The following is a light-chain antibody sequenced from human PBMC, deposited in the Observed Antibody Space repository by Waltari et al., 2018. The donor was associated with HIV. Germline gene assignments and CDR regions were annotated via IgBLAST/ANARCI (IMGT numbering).Light chain of an antibody. CDR1: QRIFTPY. J-gene: IGKJ2*01. CDR2: GTF. CDR3: HQYGDSFPYT. V-gene: IGKV3-20*01. Sequence: VLTQSPATLSLSPWASATLPLWSSQRIFTPYLAWYQHKPSQAPGVLICGTFNRATGIPDRISGRGSGTDFTLTISRLEAEDFATDYCHQYGDSFPYTFGQGTKLEI.